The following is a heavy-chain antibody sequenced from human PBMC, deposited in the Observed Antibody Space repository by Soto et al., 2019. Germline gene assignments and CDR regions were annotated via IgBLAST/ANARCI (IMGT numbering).Heavy chain of an antibody. D-gene: IGHD2-2*01. Sequence: QVQLVQSGAEVKKPGASVKVSCKTSGYTFYSYGISWLRQAPGQGLEWVGWVSGSSGNTNYARKFQGRVTMTKDTXTSTAYMELTSLSSDDTAVYYCARDPAATPGWFDPWGQGTLVTVSS. CDR2: VSGSSGNT. CDR3: ARDPAATPGWFDP. J-gene: IGHJ5*02. V-gene: IGHV1-18*01. CDR1: GYTFYSYG.